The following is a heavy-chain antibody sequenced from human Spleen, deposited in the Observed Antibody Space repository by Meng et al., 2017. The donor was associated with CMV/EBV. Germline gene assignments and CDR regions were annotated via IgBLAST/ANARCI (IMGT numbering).Heavy chain of an antibody. J-gene: IGHJ4*02. D-gene: IGHD3-3*01. CDR2: ISGGGGST. V-gene: IGHV3-23*01. CDR3: AKGVYYDFWSGYSPDY. Sequence: GVTLSSYAMAWVRQAPGKGLEWVSGISGGGGSTYYADSVKGRFTISRDNSKNTLYLQMNSLTAEDTAVYYCAKGVYYDFWSGYSPDYWGQGTLVTVSS. CDR1: GVTLSSYA.